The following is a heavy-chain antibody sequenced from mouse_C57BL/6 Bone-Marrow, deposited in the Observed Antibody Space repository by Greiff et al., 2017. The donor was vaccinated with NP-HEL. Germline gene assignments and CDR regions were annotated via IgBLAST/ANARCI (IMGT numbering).Heavy chain of an antibody. Sequence: QVQLQQSGAELVKPGASVKLSCKASGYTFTSYWMHWVKQRPGQGLEWIGMIHPNSGSTNYNEKLKSKATLTVDKSSSTAYMQLSSLTSEDSAVYYCARRYSNYDYWGQGTTLTVSS. J-gene: IGHJ2*01. D-gene: IGHD2-5*01. CDR3: ARRYSNYDY. CDR2: IHPNSGST. CDR1: GYTFTSYW. V-gene: IGHV1-64*01.